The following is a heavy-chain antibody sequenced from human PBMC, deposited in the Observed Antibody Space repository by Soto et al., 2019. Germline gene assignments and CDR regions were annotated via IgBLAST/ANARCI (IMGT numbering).Heavy chain of an antibody. CDR1: GYSFTNYY. D-gene: IGHD3-16*01. V-gene: IGHV5-51*01. CDR3: AISDPLGSGYSYYGMDV. J-gene: IGHJ6*02. CDR2: INPGDSDT. Sequence: GESLKISCKGSGYSFTNYYIAWVRQLPGKGLEWMGIINPGDSDTRYNPSFQGQVTMSADKSISTAYLQWSSLQASDTAMYYCAISDPLGSGYSYYGMDVWGQGTTVTVSS.